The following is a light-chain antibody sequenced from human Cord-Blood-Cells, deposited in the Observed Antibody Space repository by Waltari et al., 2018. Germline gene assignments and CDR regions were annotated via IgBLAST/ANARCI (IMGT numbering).Light chain of an antibody. V-gene: IGKV2D-29*01. Sequence: DIVITQPPLSLSVTPGQPAPISCKSSQSPLHSDGKTYLYWDLQKPGQPPQLLLYEVSNRFSGVPDRFSGSGSGTDFTLKISRVEAEDVGVYYCMQSIQLPITFGQGTRLEIK. CDR3: MQSIQLPIT. J-gene: IGKJ5*01. CDR2: EVS. CDR1: QSPLHSDGKTY.